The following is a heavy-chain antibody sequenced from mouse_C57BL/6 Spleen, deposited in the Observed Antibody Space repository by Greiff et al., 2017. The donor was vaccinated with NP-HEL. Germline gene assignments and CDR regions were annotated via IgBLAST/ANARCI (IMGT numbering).Heavy chain of an antibody. CDR2: IYPGSGNT. Sequence: QVQLQQSGAELVRPGASVKLSCKASGYTFTDYYINWVKQRPGQGLEWIARIYPGSGNTYYNEKFKGKATLTAEKSSSTAYMQLSSLTSEDSAVYFCARYPLYDYGFAYWGQGTLVTVSA. CDR1: GYTFTDYY. CDR3: ARYPLYDYGFAY. D-gene: IGHD2-4*01. V-gene: IGHV1-76*01. J-gene: IGHJ3*01.